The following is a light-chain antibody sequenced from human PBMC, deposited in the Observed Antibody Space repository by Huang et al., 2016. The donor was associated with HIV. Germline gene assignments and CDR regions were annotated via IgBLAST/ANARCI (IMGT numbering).Light chain of an antibody. CDR2: KVS. V-gene: IGKV2-30*02. J-gene: IGKJ3*01. Sequence: DVVMTQSPLSLPVTLGQPASISCRSSQSLAHRDGNTYVNWFQQRPGQSPRLLIYKVSIRAFGGPDRFSGSGSGTDFTLKISRVEAEDVGIYYCLQGTHWPPFTFGPGTTVDIK. CDR3: LQGTHWPPFT. CDR1: QSLAHRDGNTY.